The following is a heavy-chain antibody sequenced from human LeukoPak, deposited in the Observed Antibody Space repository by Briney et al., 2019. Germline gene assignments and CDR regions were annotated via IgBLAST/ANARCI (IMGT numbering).Heavy chain of an antibody. J-gene: IGHJ2*01. CDR2: IYYSGST. D-gene: IGHD6-19*01. Sequence: PSETLSLTCTVSGGSISSGGYSWSWIRQPPGKGLEWIGYIYYSGSTYYNPSLKSRVTISVDTSKNQFSLKLSSVTAADTAVYYCARGEAVAGWYFDLWGRGTLVTVSS. CDR1: GGSISSGGYS. V-gene: IGHV4-30-4*08. CDR3: ARGEAVAGWYFDL.